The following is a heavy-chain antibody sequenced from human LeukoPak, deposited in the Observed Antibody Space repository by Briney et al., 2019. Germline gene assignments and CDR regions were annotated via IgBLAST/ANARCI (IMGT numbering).Heavy chain of an antibody. CDR3: ARAAGIVGATAPPHFDL. CDR1: GYTFTAYY. CDR2: INPNSGGT. D-gene: IGHD1-26*01. Sequence: ASVKVSCKASGYTFTAYYMHWVRQAPGQGLEWMGWINPNSGGTNYAQKFQVRVTMTRDTSISTAYMKLSRLRSDETAVYYCARAAGIVGATAPPHFDLWGRGTLVTVSS. J-gene: IGHJ2*01. V-gene: IGHV1-2*02.